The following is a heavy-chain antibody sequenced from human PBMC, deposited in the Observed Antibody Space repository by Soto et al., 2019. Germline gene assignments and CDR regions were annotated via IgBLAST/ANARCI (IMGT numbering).Heavy chain of an antibody. Sequence: PSETLSLTCTVSGASITSSNDYWGWIRQPPGKGLEWIGYIYHSGSTYYNPSLKSRVTISVDRSKNQFSLKLSSVTAADTAVYYCARVPDRWGQGTLVTVSS. V-gene: IGHV4-30-2*01. D-gene: IGHD2-2*01. CDR2: IYHSGST. CDR3: ARVPDR. CDR1: GASITSSNDY. J-gene: IGHJ5*02.